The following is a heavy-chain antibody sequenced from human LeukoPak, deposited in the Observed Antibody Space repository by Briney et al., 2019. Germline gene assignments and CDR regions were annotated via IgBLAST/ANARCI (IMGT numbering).Heavy chain of an antibody. CDR2: TYYRSKWIN. CDR3: ARDADWAYDAFDI. J-gene: IGHJ3*02. Sequence: SQTLSLTCATSGDSVSVKSDVWNWIRQSPSRGLEWLGRTYYRSKWINDYATSVKSRIIISPDTSKNQFSLRLNSVTPEDTAVYYCARDADWAYDAFDIWGQGTMVTVSS. V-gene: IGHV6-1*01. D-gene: IGHD3-9*01. CDR1: GDSVSVKSDV.